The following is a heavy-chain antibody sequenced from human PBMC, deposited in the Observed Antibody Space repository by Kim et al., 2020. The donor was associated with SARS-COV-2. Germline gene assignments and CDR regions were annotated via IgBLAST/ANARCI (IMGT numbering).Heavy chain of an antibody. D-gene: IGHD4-4*01. Sequence: GGSLRLSCAASGFTFSSYAMSWVRQAPEKGLEWVSGISASGATPYYADSVKGRFTISRDNSKNTLYLQMNSLRAEDTAVYYCAKDNDYGNYLQWYFDLWG. V-gene: IGHV3-23*01. CDR1: GFTFSSYA. J-gene: IGHJ2*01. CDR3: AKDNDYGNYLQWYFDL. CDR2: ISASGATP.